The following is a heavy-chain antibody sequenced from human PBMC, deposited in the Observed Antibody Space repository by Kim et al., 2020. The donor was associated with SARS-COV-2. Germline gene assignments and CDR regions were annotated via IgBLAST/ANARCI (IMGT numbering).Heavy chain of an antibody. CDR3: ATFTYYDFWSGYLGAFDI. CDR2: IYYSGST. D-gene: IGHD3-3*01. CDR1: GGSISSYY. V-gene: IGHV4-59*08. Sequence: SETLSLTCTVSGGSISSYYWSWIRQPPGKGLEWIGYIYYSGSTNYNPSLKSRVTISVDTSKNQFSLKLSSVTAADTAVYYCATFTYYDFWSGYLGAFDI. J-gene: IGHJ3*02.